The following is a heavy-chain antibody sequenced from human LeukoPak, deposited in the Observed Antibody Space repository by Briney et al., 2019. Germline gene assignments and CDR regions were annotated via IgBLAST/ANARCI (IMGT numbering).Heavy chain of an antibody. CDR1: GFTFSSYS. CDR3: ARISIAAAGTI. V-gene: IGHV3-53*01. Sequence: GGSLRLSCAASGFTFSSYSMNWVRQAPGKGLEWVSVIYSGGSTYYADSVKGRFTISRDNSKNTLYLQMNSLRAEDTAVYYCARISIAAAGTIWGQGTLVTVSS. D-gene: IGHD6-13*01. CDR2: IYSGGST. J-gene: IGHJ4*02.